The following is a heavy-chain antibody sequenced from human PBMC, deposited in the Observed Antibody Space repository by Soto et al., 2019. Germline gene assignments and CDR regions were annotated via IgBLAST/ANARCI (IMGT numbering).Heavy chain of an antibody. D-gene: IGHD6-19*01. CDR3: AKDQGRWLVRYYFDY. CDR2: ISGSGGST. Sequence: GGSLRLSCAASGFTFSSYAMSWVRQAPGKGLEWVSAISGSGGSTYYADSVKGRFTISRDNSKNTLYLQTNSLRAEDTAVYYCAKDQGRWLVRYYFDYWGQGTLVTVSS. J-gene: IGHJ4*02. V-gene: IGHV3-23*01. CDR1: GFTFSSYA.